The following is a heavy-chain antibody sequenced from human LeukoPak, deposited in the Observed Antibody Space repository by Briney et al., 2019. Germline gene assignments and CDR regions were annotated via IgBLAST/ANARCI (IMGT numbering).Heavy chain of an antibody. D-gene: IGHD2-2*02. CDR1: GFTFSSYA. CDR3: SKEPLWGYLSSTHCYTSAKYY. CDR2: ISGSGGST. J-gene: IGHJ4*02. V-gene: IGHV3-23*01. Sequence: PGGSLRLSCAASGFTFSSYAMSWVRQAPGKGLEWVSAISGSGGSTYYADSVKGRFTISRDNSKNTLYLQMNSLRAEDTAVYYFSKEPLWGYLSSTHCYTSAKYYWGQGTLVTVSS.